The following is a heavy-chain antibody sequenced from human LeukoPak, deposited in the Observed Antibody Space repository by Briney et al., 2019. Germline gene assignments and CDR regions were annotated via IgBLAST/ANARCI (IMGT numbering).Heavy chain of an antibody. CDR3: AKDPNYYGSGSRGDY. J-gene: IGHJ4*02. Sequence: GGSLRLSCAASGFTFSSCAMSWVRQAPGKGLEWVSAISGSGGSTYYADSVKGRFTISRDNSKNTLYLQMNSLRAEDTAVYYCAKDPNYYGSGSRGDYWGQGTLVTVSS. CDR1: GFTFSSCA. D-gene: IGHD3-10*01. CDR2: ISGSGGST. V-gene: IGHV3-23*01.